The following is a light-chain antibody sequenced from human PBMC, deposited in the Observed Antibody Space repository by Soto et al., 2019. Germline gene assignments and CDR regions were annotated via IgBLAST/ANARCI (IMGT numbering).Light chain of an antibody. Sequence: QSVLTQPASVSGSPGQPITISCTGTSSDVGGYNYVSWYQQHPGKAPKFMIYDVSNRPSGVSNRFSGSKSGNTASLTISGLQAEDEADYYCCSYTTSNTRQIVFGTGT. CDR3: CSYTTSNTRQIV. CDR2: DVS. V-gene: IGLV2-14*01. CDR1: SSDVGGYNY. J-gene: IGLJ1*01.